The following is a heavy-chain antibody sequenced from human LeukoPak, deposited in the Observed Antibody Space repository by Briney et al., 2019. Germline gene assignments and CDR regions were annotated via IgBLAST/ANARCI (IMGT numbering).Heavy chain of an antibody. CDR2: INHSGST. D-gene: IGHD3-3*01. V-gene: IGHV4-34*01. CDR1: GGSFSGYY. Sequence: SETLSLTCAVYGGSFSGYYWSWIRQPPGKGLEWIGEINHSGSTNYNPSLKSRVTISVDTSKNQFSLKLSSVTAADTAVYYCARGRGYYDFWTPRVNWFDPWAQGTLVTVSS. CDR3: ARGRGYYDFWTPRVNWFDP. J-gene: IGHJ5*02.